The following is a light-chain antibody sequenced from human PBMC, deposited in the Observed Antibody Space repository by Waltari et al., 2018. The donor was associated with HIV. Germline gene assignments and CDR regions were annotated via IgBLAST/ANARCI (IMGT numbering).Light chain of an antibody. CDR2: DVS. V-gene: IGLV2-14*03. CDR3: SSYTSSSTLEV. CDR1: SRHVGGSNF. Sequence: QSALTQPAHVSGSPGQSIPIPCTGTSRHVGGSNFVSRYHQHPCKPPKIMIDDVSNPPSWFSNRFSGSKSGNTASLTISGLQAEDEADYYCSSYTSSSTLEVFGGGTKLTVL. J-gene: IGLJ3*02.